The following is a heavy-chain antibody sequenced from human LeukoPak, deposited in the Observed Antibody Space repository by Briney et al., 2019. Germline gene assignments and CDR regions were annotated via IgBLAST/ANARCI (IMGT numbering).Heavy chain of an antibody. CDR2: INHSGST. Sequence: PSETLSLTCVVYGGSFSGHYWNWIRQPPGKGLEWIGEINHSGSTNYNPSLRSRVTISVDTSKNQFSLKLSSVTDADTAVYYCAREDCSGTSCNFDYWGQGTLVTVSS. V-gene: IGHV4-34*01. CDR1: GGSFSGHY. CDR3: AREDCSGTSCNFDY. J-gene: IGHJ4*02. D-gene: IGHD2-2*01.